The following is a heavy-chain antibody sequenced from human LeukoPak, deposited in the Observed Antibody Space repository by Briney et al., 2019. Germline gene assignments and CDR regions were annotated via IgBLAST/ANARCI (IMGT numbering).Heavy chain of an antibody. Sequence: ETLSLTCTVSGGSISSSSYYWGWIRQPPGKGLEWIGSIYYSGSTYYNPSLKSRVTISVDTSKNQFSLKLSSVTAADTAVYYCARSKYVYDFWSGYYYFDYWGRGTLVTVSS. D-gene: IGHD3-3*01. CDR2: IYYSGST. CDR1: GGSISSSSYY. V-gene: IGHV4-39*01. CDR3: ARSKYVYDFWSGYYYFDY. J-gene: IGHJ4*02.